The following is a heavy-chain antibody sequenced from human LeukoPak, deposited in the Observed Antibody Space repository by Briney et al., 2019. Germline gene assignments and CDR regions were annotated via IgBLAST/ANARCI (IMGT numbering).Heavy chain of an antibody. J-gene: IGHJ3*02. CDR3: ARGVSPHYAPPYAFDI. D-gene: IGHD2-2*01. CDR2: ISSSGSTI. Sequence: PGGSLRLSCAASGFTFSSYEMNWVRQAPGKGLEWVSYISSSGSTIYYADSVKGRFTISRDNAKKSLYLQMNSLRAEDTAVYYCARGVSPHYAPPYAFDIWGQGTMVTVSS. CDR1: GFTFSSYE. V-gene: IGHV3-48*03.